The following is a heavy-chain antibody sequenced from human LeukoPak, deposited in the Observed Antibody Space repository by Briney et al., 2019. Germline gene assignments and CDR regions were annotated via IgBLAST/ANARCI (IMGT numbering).Heavy chain of an antibody. D-gene: IGHD2-15*01. CDR2: VDPEDGET. Sequence: ASVKVSCKVSGYTFTDYYMHWVQQAPGKGLEWMGLVDPEDGETIYAEKFQGRVTITADTSTDTASMELSSLRSEDTAVYYCATGGMRFIDYWGQGTLVTVSS. J-gene: IGHJ4*02. V-gene: IGHV1-69-2*01. CDR1: GYTFTDYY. CDR3: ATGGMRFIDY.